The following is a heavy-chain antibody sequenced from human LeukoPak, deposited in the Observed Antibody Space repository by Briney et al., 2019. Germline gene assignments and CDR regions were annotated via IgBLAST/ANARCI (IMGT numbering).Heavy chain of an antibody. J-gene: IGHJ4*02. CDR3: GRSGYCSSTSCYVDY. CDR1: GFTFNNYA. D-gene: IGHD2-2*01. CDR2: VSGSGGST. V-gene: IGHV3-23*01. Sequence: AGGSLRLSCAASGFTFNNYAMSWVRQAPGKGLEWVSAVSGSGGSTYYADSVRGRFTISRDNSKNTLSLEMNSLRAEDTAMYYCGRSGYCSSTSCYVDYRGQGTLVTVSS.